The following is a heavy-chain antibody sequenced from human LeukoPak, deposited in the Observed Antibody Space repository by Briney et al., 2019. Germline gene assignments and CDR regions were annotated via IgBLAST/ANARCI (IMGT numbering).Heavy chain of an antibody. CDR1: GFTFSSYA. CDR2: ISSNGGST. D-gene: IGHD3-22*01. J-gene: IGHJ4*02. CDR3: VKGGNYYDSSGYDY. V-gene: IGHV3-64D*06. Sequence: GSLELSFSASGFTFSSYAMHWVRPAPGKGLGYVSAISSNGGSTYYADSVKGRFTISRDNSKNTLYLQMSSLRAEDTAVYYCVKGGNYYDSSGYDYWGQGTLVTVSS.